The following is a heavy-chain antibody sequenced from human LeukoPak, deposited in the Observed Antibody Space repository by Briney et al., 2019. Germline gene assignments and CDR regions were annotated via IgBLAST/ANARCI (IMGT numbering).Heavy chain of an antibody. CDR2: INHSGST. CDR1: GGSFSGYY. D-gene: IGHD2-2*01. Sequence: SETLSLTCAVYGGSFSGYYWSWIRQPPGKGLEWIGEINHSGSTSYNPSLKSRVTISVDTSKNQFSLKLSSVTAADTAVYYCASGGWVVVPAAIYYFDYWGQGTLVTVSS. CDR3: ASGGWVVVPAAIYYFDY. J-gene: IGHJ4*02. V-gene: IGHV4-34*01.